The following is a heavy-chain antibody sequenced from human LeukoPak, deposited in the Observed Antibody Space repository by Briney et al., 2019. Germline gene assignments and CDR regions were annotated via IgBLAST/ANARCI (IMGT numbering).Heavy chain of an antibody. J-gene: IGHJ4*02. CDR2: ISGSGGST. CDR3: ATDPATVGVTTRDY. Sequence: GSLRLSCAASGFTFSSYAMSWVRQAPGKGLEWVSAISGSGGSTYYADSVKGRFTISRDNSKNTLYLQMNSLRAEDTAVYFCATDPATVGVTTRDYWGQGTPVTVSS. D-gene: IGHD1-26*01. V-gene: IGHV3-23*01. CDR1: GFTFSSYA.